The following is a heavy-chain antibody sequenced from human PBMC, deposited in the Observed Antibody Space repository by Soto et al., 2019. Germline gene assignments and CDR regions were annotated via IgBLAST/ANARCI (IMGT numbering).Heavy chain of an antibody. CDR3: ARGGAAPNLDS. D-gene: IGHD6-6*01. J-gene: IGHJ5*01. V-gene: IGHV1-18*01. Sequence: ASVKVSCKTSGYTFTNFALSWVRQAPGQGLEWIGFVSANNGFTHFAQKFQGRVSVKTDTSTNTVYLDLRSLSSDDTAVYYCARGGAAPNLDSWGQGTPVTVSS. CDR2: VSANNGFT. CDR1: GYTFTNFA.